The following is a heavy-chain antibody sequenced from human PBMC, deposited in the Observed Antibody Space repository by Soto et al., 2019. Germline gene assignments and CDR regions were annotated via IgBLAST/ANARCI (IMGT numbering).Heavy chain of an antibody. CDR3: ARDPELLYSHPRYYFDY. V-gene: IGHV3-33*01. D-gene: IGHD2-21*01. CDR1: GFTFSSYG. Sequence: PGGSLRLSCAASGFTFSSYGMHWVRQAPGKGLEWVAVIWYDGSNKYYADSVKGRFTISRDNSKNTLYLQMNSLRAEDTAVYYCARDPELLYSHPRYYFDYWGQGTLVTVSS. CDR2: IWYDGSNK. J-gene: IGHJ4*02.